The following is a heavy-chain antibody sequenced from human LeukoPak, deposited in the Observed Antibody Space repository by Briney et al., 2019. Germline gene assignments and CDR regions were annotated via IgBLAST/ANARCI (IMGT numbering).Heavy chain of an antibody. Sequence: SETLSLTCTVSGGSISSYYWSWIRQPAGKGLEWIGRIYTSGSTNYNPSLKSRVTMSVDTSKNQFSLKLSSVTAADTAVYYCARSSSSWYGGRERVFDYWGQGTLVTVSS. CDR3: ARSSSSWYGGRERVFDY. V-gene: IGHV4-4*07. J-gene: IGHJ4*02. D-gene: IGHD6-13*01. CDR2: IYTSGST. CDR1: GGSISSYY.